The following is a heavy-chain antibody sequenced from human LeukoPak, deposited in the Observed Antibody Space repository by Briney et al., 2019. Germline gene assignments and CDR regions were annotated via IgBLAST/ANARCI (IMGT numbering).Heavy chain of an antibody. CDR3: AKSCSGYSSSCAFDI. CDR1: GYTFTGYY. D-gene: IGHD6-6*01. CDR2: INPNSGGT. J-gene: IGHJ3*02. V-gene: IGHV1-2*04. Sequence: GASVKVSCKASGYTFTGYYMHWVRQAPGQGLEWVGWINPNSGGTNYAQKFQGWVTMTRDTSISTAYMELSRLRSDDTAVYYCAKSCSGYSSSCAFDIWGQGTMVTVSS.